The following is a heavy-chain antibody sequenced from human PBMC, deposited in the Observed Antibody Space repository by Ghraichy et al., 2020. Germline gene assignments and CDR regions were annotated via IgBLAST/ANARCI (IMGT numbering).Heavy chain of an antibody. CDR2: INHSGST. CDR3: ARGARCYDFWSGCGAFDI. D-gene: IGHD3-3*01. V-gene: IGHV4-34*01. J-gene: IGHJ3*02. Sequence: SETLSLTCAVYGGSFSGYYWSWIRQPPGKGLEWIGEINHSGSTNYNPSLKSRVTISVDTSKNQFSLKLSSVTAADTAVYYCARGARCYDFWSGCGAFDIWGQGTMVTVSS. CDR1: GGSFSGYY.